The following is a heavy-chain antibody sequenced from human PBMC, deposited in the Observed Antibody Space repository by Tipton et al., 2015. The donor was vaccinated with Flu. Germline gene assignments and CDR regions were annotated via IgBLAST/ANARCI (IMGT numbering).Heavy chain of an antibody. J-gene: IGHJ4*02. D-gene: IGHD3-10*01. CDR1: GDSIDSRYF. CDR3: ARLTYYYGSGTSDY. Sequence: TLSLTCSVSGDSIDSRYFWGWIRQPPGKGLEWIGNVHPTGNGYYNVSLRSRVTIAVDRPKNQFSLKLSSVTAADTAVYYCARLTYYYGSGTSDYWGQGTLVTVSS. CDR2: VHPTGNG. V-gene: IGHV4-38-2*01.